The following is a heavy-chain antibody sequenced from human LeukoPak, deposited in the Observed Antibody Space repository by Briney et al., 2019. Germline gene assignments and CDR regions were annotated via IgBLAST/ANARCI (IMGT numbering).Heavy chain of an antibody. CDR3: ARRVMTTVSSFYFYYQMDV. V-gene: IGHV1-18*04. CDR1: GYTFIDYY. Sequence: ASVKVSCKASGYTFIDYYIHWVRQAPGQGLECMGWISAYNGNTNYAEKLQGRVTMTTDTSTSTAYMDLRSLRSEDTAVYYCARRVMTTVSSFYFYYQMDVWGKGTTVTVSS. J-gene: IGHJ6*03. D-gene: IGHD4-11*01. CDR2: ISAYNGNT.